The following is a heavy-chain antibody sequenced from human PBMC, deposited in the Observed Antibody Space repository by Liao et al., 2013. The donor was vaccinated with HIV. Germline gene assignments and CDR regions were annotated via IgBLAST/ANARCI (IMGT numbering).Heavy chain of an antibody. V-gene: IGHV4-34*02. Sequence: QVHLQQWGAGLLKPSETLSLTCDVYGGSFSGYYWTWIRQPPREGAWSGLGKVYHDGSTNYNPSLKSRVTISVDTSKNQFSLKMSSVTAADTAVYYCASLSYDYDSRGYQVRDYWGQGTLVTVSS. CDR1: GGSFSGYY. J-gene: IGHJ4*02. CDR2: VYHDGST. D-gene: IGHD3-22*01. CDR3: ASLSYDYDSRGYQVRDY.